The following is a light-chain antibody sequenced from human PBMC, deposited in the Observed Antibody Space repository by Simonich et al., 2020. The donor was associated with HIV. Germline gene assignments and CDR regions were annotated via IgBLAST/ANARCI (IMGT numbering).Light chain of an antibody. CDR1: QSVSSK. J-gene: IGKJ2*01. Sequence: EIVMTQSPATLSVSPGERATLSCRASQSVSSKLAWYQQKPGQAPRLLIYGASTRATGIPARFSGSGSWTEFTLTISSMQSEDFAVYYCQHYNNWPPYTFGQGTKLEIK. V-gene: IGKV3-15*01. CDR2: GAS. CDR3: QHYNNWPPYT.